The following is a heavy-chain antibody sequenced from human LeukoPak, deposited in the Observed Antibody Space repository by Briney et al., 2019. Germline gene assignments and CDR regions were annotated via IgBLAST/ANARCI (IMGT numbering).Heavy chain of an antibody. CDR1: GFTFSNYA. CDR3: ATDLREYSSSPRNAFDI. CDR2: ISGSGSST. J-gene: IGHJ3*02. Sequence: GGSLRPSCAASGFTFSNYAMSWVRQAPGKGLEWVSTISGSGSSTYSADSVKGRFTISRDNSKNTLYLQMNSLRAEDTAVYYCATDLREYSSSPRNAFDIWGQGTMVTVSS. D-gene: IGHD6-6*01. V-gene: IGHV3-23*01.